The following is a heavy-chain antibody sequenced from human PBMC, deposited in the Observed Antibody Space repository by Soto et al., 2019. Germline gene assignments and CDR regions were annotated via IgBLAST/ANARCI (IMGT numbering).Heavy chain of an antibody. CDR1: GFTFSIYG. D-gene: IGHD1-26*01. Sequence: QVQLVESGGGVVQPGRSLRLSCAASGFTFSIYGMHWVRQTPDKGLEWVALISYGGSGEYYTDSVQGRFTISRDNSRSPLYREQNSRRAEDTAVYYCARGARWDLRSAFDFGGQGSLVTVSS. CDR2: ISYGGSGE. J-gene: IGHJ4*02. CDR3: ARGARWDLRSAFDF. V-gene: IGHV3-30*03.